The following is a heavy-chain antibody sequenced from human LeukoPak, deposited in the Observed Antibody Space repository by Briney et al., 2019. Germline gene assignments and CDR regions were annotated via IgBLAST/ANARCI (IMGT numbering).Heavy chain of an antibody. Sequence: GGSLRLSCAASGFTFSSYGMHWVRQAPGKGLEWVAFIRYDGSNKYYVDSVKGRFTISRDNSKNTLYLQMNSLRAEDTAVYYCARDDFWSGYPAYYYYYMDVWGKGTTVTVSS. J-gene: IGHJ6*03. V-gene: IGHV3-30*02. CDR2: IRYDGSNK. CDR1: GFTFSSYG. CDR3: ARDDFWSGYPAYYYYYMDV. D-gene: IGHD3-3*01.